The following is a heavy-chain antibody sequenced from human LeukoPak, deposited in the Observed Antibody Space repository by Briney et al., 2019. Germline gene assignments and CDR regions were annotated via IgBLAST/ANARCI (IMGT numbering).Heavy chain of an antibody. Sequence: PSETLSLTCAVSGGSISSGGYSWSWIRQPPGKGLEWIGYIYHSGSTYYNPSLKSRVTISVDRSKNQFSLKLSSVTAADTAVYYCARYAGGNRYFDYWGKGTLVTVSS. D-gene: IGHD4-23*01. CDR3: ARYAGGNRYFDY. CDR1: GGSISSGGYS. CDR2: IYHSGST. J-gene: IGHJ4*02. V-gene: IGHV4-30-2*01.